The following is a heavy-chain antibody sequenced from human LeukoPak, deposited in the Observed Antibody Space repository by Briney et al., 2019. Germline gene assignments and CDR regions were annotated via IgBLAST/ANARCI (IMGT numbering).Heavy chain of an antibody. CDR2: IYYSGST. J-gene: IGHJ4*02. V-gene: IGHV4-59*01. CDR3: ARAEDYGDATFDY. D-gene: IGHD4-17*01. CDR1: GGSINSYY. Sequence: KPSEILSLTCTVSGGSINSYYWSWIRQPPGKGLEWIGYIYYSGSTNHNPSLKSRVTISVDTSKNQFSLKLGSVTAADTAVYYCARAEDYGDATFDYWGREPWSPSPQ.